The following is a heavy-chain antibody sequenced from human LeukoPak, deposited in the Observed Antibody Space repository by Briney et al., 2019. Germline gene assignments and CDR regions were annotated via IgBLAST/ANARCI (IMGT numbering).Heavy chain of an antibody. CDR3: ARDSSSWYSYYYYMDV. D-gene: IGHD6-13*01. Sequence: ASVKVSCKASGYTFTGYYMHWVRQAPGQGLEWMGRINPNSGGTNYAQKFQGRVTMTRDTSISTAYMELSRLRADDTAVYYCARDSSSWYSYYYYMDVWGKGTTVTVS. CDR2: INPNSGGT. V-gene: IGHV1-2*06. CDR1: GYTFTGYY. J-gene: IGHJ6*03.